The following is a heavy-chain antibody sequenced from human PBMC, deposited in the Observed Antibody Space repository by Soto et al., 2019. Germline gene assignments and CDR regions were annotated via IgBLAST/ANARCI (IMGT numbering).Heavy chain of an antibody. CDR1: GFTFDDYT. V-gene: IGHV3-43*01. J-gene: IGHJ6*02. CDR2: ISWDGGST. D-gene: IGHD6-19*01. CDR3: AKDLAVAGHSRYYYYGMDV. Sequence: VGSLRLSCAASGFTFDDYTMHWVRQARGKGLEWVSLISWDGGSTYYADSVKGRFTISRDNSKNSLYLQMNSLRTEDTALYYCAKDLAVAGHSRYYYYGMDVWGQGTTVTVSS.